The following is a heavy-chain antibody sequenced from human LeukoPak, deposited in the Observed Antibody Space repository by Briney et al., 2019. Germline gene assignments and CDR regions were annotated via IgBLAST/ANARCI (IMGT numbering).Heavy chain of an antibody. J-gene: IGHJ4*02. CDR1: GYTFTNYG. CDR3: ARGIHSGSSGPYYLDY. D-gene: IGHD1-26*01. V-gene: IGHV1-18*01. Sequence: ASVKVSCKASGYTFTNYGLSWVRQAPGQELEWMGWISAYNGHTNYVQKFQGRVTMTTDTSTSTAYMELRSLTCDDTAVYYCARGIHSGSSGPYYLDYWGQGTLVTVSS. CDR2: ISAYNGHT.